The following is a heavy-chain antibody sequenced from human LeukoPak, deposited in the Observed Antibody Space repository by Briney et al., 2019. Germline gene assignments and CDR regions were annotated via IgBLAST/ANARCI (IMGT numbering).Heavy chain of an antibody. CDR2: IKSKTDGGTS. D-gene: IGHD3-10*01. Sequence: GGSLRPSCVASGFTLSNAWMSWVRQAPGKGLEWVGLIKSKTDGGTSDYAAPVKGRFTISRDDSKNTLYLQMDSLKTEDTAVYYCTGVTWFGYWGQGTLVTVSS. CDR3: TGVTWFGY. CDR1: GFTLSNAW. V-gene: IGHV3-15*01. J-gene: IGHJ4*02.